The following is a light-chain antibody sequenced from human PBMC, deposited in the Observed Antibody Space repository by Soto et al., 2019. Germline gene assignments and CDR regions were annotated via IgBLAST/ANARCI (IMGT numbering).Light chain of an antibody. V-gene: IGKV3-20*01. CDR1: QSVTSNY. CDR2: GAS. Sequence: EIVLTQSPGTLSLSPGERATLSCRASQSVTSNYLAWYQQKPGQAPGLLIYGASSRATGIPDRFSGSGSGTDFTLTISRLEPEDFAVYYCQQYGSSPPTFGQGTKVDIK. J-gene: IGKJ1*01. CDR3: QQYGSSPPT.